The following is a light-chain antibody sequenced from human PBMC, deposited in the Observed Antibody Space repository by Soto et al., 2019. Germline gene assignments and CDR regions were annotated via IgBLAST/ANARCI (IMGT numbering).Light chain of an antibody. J-gene: IGKJ1*01. CDR2: GAS. CDR1: QSINNN. Sequence: DIVMTQSPATLSVSPGERATLSCRASQSINNNLAWYQQRPGKAPRLLMYGASTRATRIPARFSGSGSGTDFALAISSLQSEDFAVYYCQQYNYWPRTFGQGTKVEIK. CDR3: QQYNYWPRT. V-gene: IGKV3-15*01.